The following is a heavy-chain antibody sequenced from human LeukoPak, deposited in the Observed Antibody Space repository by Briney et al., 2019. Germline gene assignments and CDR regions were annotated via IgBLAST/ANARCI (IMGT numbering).Heavy chain of an antibody. CDR3: AREADSPNAFDI. J-gene: IGHJ3*02. CDR1: GFTFSSYW. D-gene: IGHD3-22*01. V-gene: IGHV3-7*01. Sequence: PGGSLRLSCAASGFTFSSYWMSWVRQAPGKGLEWVANIKQDGSEKCYVDSVKGRFTISRDNDKNSLYLQMNSLRAEDTAVYYCAREADSPNAFDIWGQGTMVTVSS. CDR2: IKQDGSEK.